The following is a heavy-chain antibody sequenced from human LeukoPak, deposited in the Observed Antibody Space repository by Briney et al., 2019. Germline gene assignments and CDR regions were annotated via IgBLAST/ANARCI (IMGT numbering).Heavy chain of an antibody. Sequence: PGGSLRLSCAPSGFTFSSYTMGWLRQAPGKGLEWASSISPSGDNTHYTDSVKGRFTITRDKSKSTVYLQMNSLRAEDTAVYFCARGLLSGILSNWFDVWGQGTLVTVSS. CDR3: ARGLLSGILSNWFDV. CDR2: ISPSGDNT. J-gene: IGHJ5*02. CDR1: GFTFSSYT. V-gene: IGHV3-23*01. D-gene: IGHD2/OR15-2a*01.